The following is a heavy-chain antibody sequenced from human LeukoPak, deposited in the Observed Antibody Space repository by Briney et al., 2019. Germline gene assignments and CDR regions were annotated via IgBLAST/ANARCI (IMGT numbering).Heavy chain of an antibody. J-gene: IGHJ6*02. CDR1: GFTFSSYA. CDR3: AKDLECPLWGCGMDV. CDR2: ISYDGSNK. Sequence: GRSLRLSCAASGFTFSSYAMHWVRQAPGKGLEWVAVISYDGSNKYYADSVKGRFTISRDNSKNTLYLQMNSLRVEDTAVYYCAKDLECPLWGCGMDVWGQGTTVTVSS. V-gene: IGHV3-30-3*01. D-gene: IGHD3-3*01.